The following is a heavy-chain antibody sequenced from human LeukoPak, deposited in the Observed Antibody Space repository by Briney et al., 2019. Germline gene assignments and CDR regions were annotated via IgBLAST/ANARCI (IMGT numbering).Heavy chain of an antibody. CDR2: IYTSGST. D-gene: IGHD3-22*01. CDR3: ARDRVVSSGYYYHRSAFDI. CDR1: GGSISSGSYY. V-gene: IGHV4-61*02. Sequence: SETLSLTCTVSGGSISSGSYYWSWIRQPAGKGLEWSGRIYTSGSTNYNPSLKSRVTMSVDTSKNQFSLKLSSVTAADTAVYYCARDRVVSSGYYYHRSAFDIWGQGTMVTVSS. J-gene: IGHJ3*02.